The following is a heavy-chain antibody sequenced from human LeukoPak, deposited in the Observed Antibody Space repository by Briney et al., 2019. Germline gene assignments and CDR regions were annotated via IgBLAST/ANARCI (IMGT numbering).Heavy chain of an antibody. CDR2: ISGVGTSI. CDR3: ARDLRNYV. V-gene: IGHV3-11*04. J-gene: IGHJ6*04. CDR1: GFTFSSYA. D-gene: IGHD2/OR15-2a*01. Sequence: PGGSLRLSCAASGFTFSSYAMSWIRQAPGKGRGWLLYISGVGTSIYYADSVRGRFTLARDNAQKSLYPQMNSLKAEDTAVYYCARDLRNYVWGKGTTVTVSS.